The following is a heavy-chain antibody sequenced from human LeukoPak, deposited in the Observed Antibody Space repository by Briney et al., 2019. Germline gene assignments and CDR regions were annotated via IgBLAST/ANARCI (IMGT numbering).Heavy chain of an antibody. CDR2: INHSGST. V-gene: IGHV4-34*01. CDR3: ARDGDFNPTVPFDI. J-gene: IGHJ3*02. D-gene: IGHD4-17*01. CDR1: GFTFSDYY. Sequence: GSLRLSCAASGFTFSDYYMSWIRQPPGKGLEWIGEINHSGSTNYNPSLKSRVTISVDTSKNQFSLKLSSVTAADTAVYYCARDGDFNPTVPFDIWGQGTMVTVSS.